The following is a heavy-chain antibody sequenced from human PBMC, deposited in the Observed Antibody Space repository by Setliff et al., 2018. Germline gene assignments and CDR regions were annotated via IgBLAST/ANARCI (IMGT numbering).Heavy chain of an antibody. D-gene: IGHD6-19*01. Sequence: SETLSLTCTVSGGSISSYYWSWIRQPAGKGLEWIGHIYIGGSANYNPSLKSRVTMSIDTSKSQFSLKLNSVTAADMAVYYCTREQWLDPPGYYYMDVWAKGTTVTVSS. J-gene: IGHJ6*03. CDR1: GGSISSYY. V-gene: IGHV4-4*07. CDR2: IYIGGSA. CDR3: TREQWLDPPGYYYMDV.